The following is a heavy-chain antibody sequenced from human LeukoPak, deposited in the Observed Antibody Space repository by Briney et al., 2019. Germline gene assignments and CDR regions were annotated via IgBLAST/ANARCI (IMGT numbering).Heavy chain of an antibody. CDR1: GFTFSDYY. D-gene: IGHD2-2*01. CDR2: ISTSSYT. CDR3: ARAFRYCSSTSCYLDP. Sequence: GGSLRLSCAASGFTFSDYYMSWIRQAPVKGLEWVSYISTSSYTNYADSVKGRFTISRDNAKNSLYLQMNSLRAEDTAVYYCARAFRYCSSTSCYLDPWGQGTLVTVSS. J-gene: IGHJ5*02. V-gene: IGHV3-11*06.